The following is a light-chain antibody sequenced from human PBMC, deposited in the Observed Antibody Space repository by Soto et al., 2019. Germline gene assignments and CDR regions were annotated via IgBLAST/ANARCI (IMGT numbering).Light chain of an antibody. CDR1: QSVTST. V-gene: IGKV3-15*01. CDR2: GAS. J-gene: IGKJ4*01. Sequence: EIVMTQSPATLSVSPGERATLSCRASQSVTSTLAWYQQKPGQAPRLLIHGASTRATGIPARFSGSGSGTEFTLTISSLQSEDFEVYYCQQYKNWPLTFGGGTQVEIK. CDR3: QQYKNWPLT.